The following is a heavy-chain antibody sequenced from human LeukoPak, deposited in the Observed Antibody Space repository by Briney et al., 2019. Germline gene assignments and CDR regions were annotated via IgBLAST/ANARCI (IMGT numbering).Heavy chain of an antibody. CDR2: INTNTGNP. CDR3: ARDQSSSWSSYYYMDV. D-gene: IGHD6-6*01. V-gene: IGHV7-4-1*02. CDR1: GYTFTSYA. Sequence: GASVKVSCKASGYTFTSYAMNWVRQAPGQGLEWMGWINTNTGNPTYAQGFTGRFVFSLDTSVSTAYLQINSLKAEDTAVYYCARDQSSSWSSYYYMDVWGKGTTVTVSS. J-gene: IGHJ6*03.